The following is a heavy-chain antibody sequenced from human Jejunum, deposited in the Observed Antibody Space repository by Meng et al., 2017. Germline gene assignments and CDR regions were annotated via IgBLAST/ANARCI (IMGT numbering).Heavy chain of an antibody. D-gene: IGHD2-15*01. CDR3: ARENDARENDCSGGNCYPNDAFDI. Sequence: SETLSLTCSVSGGSIRSYYWSWVRQPAGKGLEWIGRIYSSGRTNYNPSFNSRVTMSVDTSKNQFSLKLTSVTAADTAVYYCARENDARENDCSGGNCYPNDAFDIWGQGTMVTVSS. CDR1: GGSIRSYY. V-gene: IGHV4-4*07. CDR2: IYSSGRT. J-gene: IGHJ3*02.